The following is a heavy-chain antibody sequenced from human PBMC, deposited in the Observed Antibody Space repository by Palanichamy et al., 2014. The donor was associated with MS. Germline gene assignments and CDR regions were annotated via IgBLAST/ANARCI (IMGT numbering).Heavy chain of an antibody. V-gene: IGHV4-30-4*01. CDR1: GGSISSGDYY. D-gene: IGHD2-15*01. Sequence: QVQLQEWAPGLVKPSQTLSLTCTVSGGSISSGDYYWSWIRQPPGKGLEWIGYMYYSGSTYYNPSLKSRLTISVDTSKNQFSLKLSSVTAADTAVYYCARQGEGARDGSYLSALDYWGQGTLVTVSS. J-gene: IGHJ4*02. CDR3: ARQGEGARDGSYLSALDY. CDR2: MYYSGST.